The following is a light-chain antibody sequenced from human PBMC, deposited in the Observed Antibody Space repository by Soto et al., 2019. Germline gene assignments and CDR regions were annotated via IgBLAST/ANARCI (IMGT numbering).Light chain of an antibody. CDR1: QSVLYRSNNKNY. V-gene: IGKV4-1*01. CDR2: WAS. Sequence: DIVMTQSPDSLAVSLGERATINCKSSQSVLYRSNNKNYLAWYQQKPGQPPKLLIYWASTRESGVPDRFSGSGSGTDLTLTISSLQAEDVAVYYCQQYYNTPLTFGGGTKVEIK. J-gene: IGKJ4*01. CDR3: QQYYNTPLT.